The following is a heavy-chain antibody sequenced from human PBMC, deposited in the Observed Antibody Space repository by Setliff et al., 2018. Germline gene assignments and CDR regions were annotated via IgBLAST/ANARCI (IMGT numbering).Heavy chain of an antibody. CDR2: INAY. J-gene: IGHJ6*03. CDR1: GGTFNMFS. D-gene: IGHD2-8*02. Sequence: ASVKVSCKASGGTFNMFSIHWVRQAPGQGLEWMGWINAYAQKFQGRVTMTIDTPTSTAYMELSSLRSEDTAVYYCARVLDWTGSPYYYYHYMDVWGKGTTVTVSS. V-gene: IGHV1-18*01. CDR3: ARVLDWTGSPYYYYHYMDV.